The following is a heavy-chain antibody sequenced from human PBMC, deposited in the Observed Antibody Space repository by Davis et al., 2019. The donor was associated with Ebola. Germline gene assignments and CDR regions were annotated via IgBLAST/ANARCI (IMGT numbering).Heavy chain of an antibody. CDR3: ARGSQGGGGLANYYYYGMDV. D-gene: IGHD6-19*01. Sequence: ASVKVSCKASGYTFTGYYMHWVRQAPGQGLEWMGWINPNSGGTNYAQKFQGRVTMTRDTSTSTVYMELSSLRSEDTAVYYCARGSQGGGGLANYYYYGMDVWGQGTTVTVSS. CDR2: INPNSGGT. CDR1: GYTFTGYY. V-gene: IGHV1-2*02. J-gene: IGHJ6*02.